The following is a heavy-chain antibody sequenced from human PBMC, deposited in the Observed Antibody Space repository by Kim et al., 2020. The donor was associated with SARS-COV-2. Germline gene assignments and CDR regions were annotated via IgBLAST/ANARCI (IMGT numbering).Heavy chain of an antibody. J-gene: IGHJ6*02. CDR3: ARGIGSSLQIYYYYYGMDV. V-gene: IGHV4-34*01. CDR1: GGSFSGYY. CDR2: INHSGST. Sequence: SETLSLTCAVYGGSFSGYYWSWIRQPPGKGLEWIGEINHSGSTNYNPSLKSRVTISVDTSKNQFSLKLSSVTAADTAVYYCARGIGSSLQIYYYYYGMDVWGQGTTVTVSS. D-gene: IGHD6-13*01.